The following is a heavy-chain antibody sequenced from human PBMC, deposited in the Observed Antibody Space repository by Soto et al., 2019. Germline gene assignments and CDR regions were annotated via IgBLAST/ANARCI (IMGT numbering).Heavy chain of an antibody. CDR1: GYTFTDYY. CDR3: ASSRSGSSRYGIDP. D-gene: IGHD3-16*02. CDR2: INPKSGGT. J-gene: IGHJ5*02. Sequence: ASVKVSCKASGYTFTDYYMHWVRQAPGQGLEWMGWINPKSGGTNYAQKFQGWVTMTRDTSISTAYMELSRLRSDDTAVYYCASSRSGSSRYGIDPWGQGTLVTVSS. V-gene: IGHV1-2*04.